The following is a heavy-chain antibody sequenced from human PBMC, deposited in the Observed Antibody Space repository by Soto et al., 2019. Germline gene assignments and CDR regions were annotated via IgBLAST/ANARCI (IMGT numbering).Heavy chain of an antibody. CDR3: TTLSYLYYDGMHV. V-gene: IGHV3-15*01. J-gene: IGHJ6*02. Sequence: PGGSLRLSCEASGFTVSNAWMNWVRQGPGKGLEWLGRINSKVDGGTADYGAATKGRFSISRDDLQNMLYLQMNSLKPDDTVVYYFTTLSYLYYDGMHVWGQGTTAPVSS. CDR1: GFTVSNAW. CDR2: INSKVDGGTA. D-gene: IGHD2-2*01.